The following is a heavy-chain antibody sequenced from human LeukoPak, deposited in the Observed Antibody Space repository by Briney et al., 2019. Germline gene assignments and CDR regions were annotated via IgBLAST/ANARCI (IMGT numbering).Heavy chain of an antibody. V-gene: IGHV1-18*01. Sequence: ASVKVSCKASGGTFSSYAISWVRQAPGQGLEWMGWISTYDGSTHYAQKLRDRFTMIRDTSTSTAYMELRSLRTDDTAVYYCARDQPRRGPGNHDYWGQGTLVTVSS. J-gene: IGHJ4*02. D-gene: IGHD1-26*01. CDR1: GGTFSSYA. CDR2: ISTYDGST. CDR3: ARDQPRRGPGNHDY.